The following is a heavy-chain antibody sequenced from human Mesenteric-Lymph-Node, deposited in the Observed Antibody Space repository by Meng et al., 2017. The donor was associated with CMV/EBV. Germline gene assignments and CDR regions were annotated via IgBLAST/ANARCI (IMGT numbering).Heavy chain of an antibody. J-gene: IGHJ4*02. D-gene: IGHD6-6*01. V-gene: IGHV3-23*01. Sequence: GESLKISCAASVFTFSSYAMSWVRQAPGKGLEWVSAISGSGGSTYYADSVKGRFTISRDNSKNTLYLQMNSLRAEDTAVYYCAKVGAARRGGYFDYWGQGTLVTVSS. CDR3: AKVGAARRGGYFDY. CDR2: ISGSGGST. CDR1: VFTFSSYA.